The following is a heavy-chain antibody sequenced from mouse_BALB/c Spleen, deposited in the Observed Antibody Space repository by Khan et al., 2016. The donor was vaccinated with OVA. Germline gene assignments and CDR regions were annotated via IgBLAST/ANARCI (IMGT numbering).Heavy chain of an antibody. D-gene: IGHD3-3*01. J-gene: IGHJ3*01. CDR2: FYPGNGSI. Sequence: QVQLKQSGAELVKPGASVKLSCKASGYTFNEYIIHWIKQKSGQGLEWIGWFYPGNGSIKFNEKFKNKATLTADKSSSTVYMDLNRLTSEDSAVYFCARHEREQGRSWFDYWGQGTLVSVSA. CDR3: ARHEREQGRSWFDY. CDR1: GYTFNEYI. V-gene: IGHV1-62-2*01.